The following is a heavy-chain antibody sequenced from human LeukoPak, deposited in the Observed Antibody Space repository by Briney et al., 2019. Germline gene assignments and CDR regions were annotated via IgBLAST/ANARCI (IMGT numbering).Heavy chain of an antibody. CDR1: GGSISSSSYC. J-gene: IGHJ5*02. Sequence: KTSETLSLTCTVFGGSISSSSYCWGWIRQPPGKGLEWIGSIYYSGSTYYNPSLKSRVTISVDTSKNQFSLKLSSVTAADTAVYYCARGPVAGSHFRLYNWFDPWGQGTLVTVSS. CDR2: IYYSGST. CDR3: ARGPVAGSHFRLYNWFDP. D-gene: IGHD6-19*01. V-gene: IGHV4-39*07.